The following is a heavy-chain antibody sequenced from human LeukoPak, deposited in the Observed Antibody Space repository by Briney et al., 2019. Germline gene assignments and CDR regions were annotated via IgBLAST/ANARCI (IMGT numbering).Heavy chain of an antibody. J-gene: IGHJ4*02. CDR1: GFTFSSYG. Sequence: GGSLRLSCAASGFTFSSYGMHWVRQAPGKGLEWVAVISYDGSNKYYADSVKGRFTISRDNSKNTLYLQMNSLRAEDTAVYYCPKDRGGFDYWGQGTLVTVSS. CDR2: ISYDGSNK. D-gene: IGHD3-16*01. CDR3: PKDRGGFDY. V-gene: IGHV3-30*18.